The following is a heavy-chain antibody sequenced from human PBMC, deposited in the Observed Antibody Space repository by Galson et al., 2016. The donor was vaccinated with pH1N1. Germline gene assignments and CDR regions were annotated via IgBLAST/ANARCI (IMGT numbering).Heavy chain of an antibody. CDR1: GFTFTSFS. CDR2: ISSAGWAI. J-gene: IGHJ4*02. V-gene: IGHV3-48*03. D-gene: IGHD2-15*01. Sequence: SLRLSCAASGFTFTSFSMNWVRQAPGKGLEWVSYISSAGWAIHYAVSVKGRFTISRDNAKNSLYLQMNSLRAEDTAVYYCARALTRRGSLPGYYLDYWGQGTLVTVSS. CDR3: ARALTRRGSLPGYYLDY.